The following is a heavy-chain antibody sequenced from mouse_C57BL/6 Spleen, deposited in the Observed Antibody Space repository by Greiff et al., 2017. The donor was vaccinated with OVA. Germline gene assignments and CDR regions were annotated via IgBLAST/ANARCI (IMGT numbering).Heavy chain of an antibody. CDR1: GFSLTSYG. V-gene: IGHV2-2*01. D-gene: IGHD4-1*01. CDR2: IWSGGST. J-gene: IGHJ3*01. Sequence: QVHVKQSGPGLVQPSQSLSITCTVSGFSLTSYGVHWVRQSPGKGLEWLGVIWSGGSTDYNAAFISRLSISKDNSKSQVFFKMNSLQADDTAIYYCARVGRGFAYWGQGTLVTVSA. CDR3: ARVGRGFAY.